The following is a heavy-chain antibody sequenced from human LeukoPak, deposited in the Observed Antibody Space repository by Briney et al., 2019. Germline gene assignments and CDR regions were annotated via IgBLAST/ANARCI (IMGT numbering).Heavy chain of an antibody. V-gene: IGHV1-2*02. CDR3: ASPWPYSGYAYYFDY. CDR2: INTNSGGT. D-gene: IGHD5-12*01. Sequence: GASVTVSCKASGYTFTGYYMHWVRQAPGQGLEWMGWINTNSGGTDYAQNFQGRVTMTSDTSISTDYLELRRLRSDDTAVYYCASPWPYSGYAYYFDYWGQGTLVTVSS. CDR1: GYTFTGYY. J-gene: IGHJ4*02.